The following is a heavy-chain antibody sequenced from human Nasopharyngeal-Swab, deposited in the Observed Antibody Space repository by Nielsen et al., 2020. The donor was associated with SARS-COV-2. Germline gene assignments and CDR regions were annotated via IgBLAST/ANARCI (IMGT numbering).Heavy chain of an antibody. CDR3: ARAGTMVRGVRYYYYYMDV. D-gene: IGHD3-10*01. CDR2: IYSGGST. V-gene: IGHV3-53*04. Sequence: LSLTRAASGFTVSSNYMSWVRQAPGKGLEWVSVIYSGGSTYYADSVKGRFTISRHNSKNTLYLQMNSLRAEDTAVYYCARAGTMVRGVRYYYYYMDVWGKGTTVTVSS. CDR1: GFTVSSNY. J-gene: IGHJ6*03.